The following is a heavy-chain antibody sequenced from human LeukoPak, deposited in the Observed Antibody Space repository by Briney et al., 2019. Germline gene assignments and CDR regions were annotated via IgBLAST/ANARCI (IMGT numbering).Heavy chain of an antibody. Sequence: SETLSLTCAVYGGSFSGYYWSWIRQPPGKGLEWIGEINHSGSTNYNPSLKSRVTISVDTSKNQLSLNLSSVTAANTAVYYCARISGARDYWGQGTLVTVSS. CDR2: INHSGST. CDR3: ARISGARDY. J-gene: IGHJ4*02. D-gene: IGHD7-27*01. CDR1: GGSFSGYY. V-gene: IGHV4-34*01.